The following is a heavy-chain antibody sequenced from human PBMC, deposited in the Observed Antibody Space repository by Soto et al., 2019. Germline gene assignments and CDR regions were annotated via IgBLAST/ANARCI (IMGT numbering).Heavy chain of an antibody. V-gene: IGHV1-18*01. CDR3: ARDYCSGTSCYGVDY. D-gene: IGHD2-2*01. Sequence: QVQLVQSGAEVKKPGASVKVSCKASGYTFTTYGVSWVRQAPGQGLEWMGWINTYDADTKYAQKFQGRVTMTTDTSTSTAYMELRSLRSDDSAIYYCARDYCSGTSCYGVDYWGHGTLVTVSS. CDR2: INTYDADT. J-gene: IGHJ4*01. CDR1: GYTFTTYG.